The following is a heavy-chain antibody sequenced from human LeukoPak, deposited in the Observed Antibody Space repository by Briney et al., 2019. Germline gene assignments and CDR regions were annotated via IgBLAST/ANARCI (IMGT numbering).Heavy chain of an antibody. CDR2: IKQDGSEK. V-gene: IGHV3-7*01. CDR1: GFTFSSYW. CDR3: ARDNSEYNWNDVGYYYYYMDV. Sequence: PGGSLRLSCAASGFTFSSYWMSWVRQAPGKGLEWVANIKQDGSEKYYVDSVKGRFTISRGNAKNSLYLQMNSLRAEDTAVYYCARDNSEYNWNDVGYYYYYMDVWGKGTTVTVSS. J-gene: IGHJ6*03. D-gene: IGHD1-1*01.